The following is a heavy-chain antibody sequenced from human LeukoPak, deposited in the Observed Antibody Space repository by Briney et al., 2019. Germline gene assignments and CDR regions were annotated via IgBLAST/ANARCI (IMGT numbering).Heavy chain of an antibody. CDR2: IIPVFGTA. D-gene: IGHD5-18*01. J-gene: IGHJ6*02. Sequence: SVTVSCTASGGTFTSYAINWVRQAPGQGLEWMGGIIPVFGTANYAQKFQGRVTITADESTSTAYMELSSLRSEDTAVYYCARARNTAMQYYYYYGMDVWGQGTTVTVSS. CDR3: ARARNTAMQYYYYYGMDV. V-gene: IGHV1-69*13. CDR1: GGTFTSYA.